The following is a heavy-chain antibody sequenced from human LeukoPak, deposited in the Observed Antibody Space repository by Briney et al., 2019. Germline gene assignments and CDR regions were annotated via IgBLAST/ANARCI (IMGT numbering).Heavy chain of an antibody. J-gene: IGHJ4*02. Sequence: PGGSLRLSCAASGFTFSDYSTNWDRQAPGKGLEWVSYISSSGSAIYYADSVKGRFTISRDNAKNSLYLQMNSLRAGDTAVYYCARGRSGYYYACDSWGQGTLVTVSS. D-gene: IGHD3-22*01. CDR3: ARGRSGYYYACDS. CDR1: GFTFSDYS. V-gene: IGHV3-48*01. CDR2: ISSSGSAI.